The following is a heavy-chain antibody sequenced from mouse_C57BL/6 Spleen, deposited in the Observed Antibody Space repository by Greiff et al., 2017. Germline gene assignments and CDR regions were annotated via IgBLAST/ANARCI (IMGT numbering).Heavy chain of an antibody. J-gene: IGHJ4*01. V-gene: IGHV3-6*01. CDR3: AFPRGSSYEIGYYAMDY. Sequence: EVKLQESGPGLVKPSPSLSLTCSVTGYSITSGYYRNWIRQFPGNKLEWMGYISYDGSTNYNPFLKNRISLTRDTSKNKFFRKLNSGTTEDTATYYWAFPRGSSYEIGYYAMDYWGQGTSVTVSS. D-gene: IGHD1-1*01. CDR1: GYSITSGYY. CDR2: ISYDGST.